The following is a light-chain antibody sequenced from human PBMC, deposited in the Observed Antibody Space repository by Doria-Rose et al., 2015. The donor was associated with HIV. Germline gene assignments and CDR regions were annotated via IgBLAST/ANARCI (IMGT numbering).Light chain of an antibody. Sequence: TQSPGTLSLSPGERATLSCRTSQSFSSTYLAWYQQRPGQAPSLLIYDGSTRATGIPDRFSASGSGTDFTLTINRLEPEDFALYYCHQYGTSWTFGQGTKVEI. CDR1: QSFSSTY. J-gene: IGKJ1*01. CDR2: DGS. CDR3: HQYGTSWT. V-gene: IGKV3-20*01.